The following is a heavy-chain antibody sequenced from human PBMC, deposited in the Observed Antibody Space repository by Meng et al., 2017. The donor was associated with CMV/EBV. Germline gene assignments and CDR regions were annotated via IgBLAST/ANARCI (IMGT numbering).Heavy chain of an antibody. CDR3: ARERSQLDSSGYDD. D-gene: IGHD3-22*01. CDR2: INHSGST. CDR1: GGSFSGYY. V-gene: IGHV4-34*01. Sequence: SQTLSLTCAVYGGSFSGYYWSWIRQPPGKGLEWIGEINHSGSTNYNPSLKSRVTISRDNAKNSLYLQMNSLRAEDTAVYYCARERSQLDSSGYDDWGQGTLVTVSS. J-gene: IGHJ4*02.